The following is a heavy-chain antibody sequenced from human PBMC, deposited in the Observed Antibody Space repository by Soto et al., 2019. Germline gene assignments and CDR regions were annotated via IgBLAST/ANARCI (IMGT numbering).Heavy chain of an antibody. J-gene: IGHJ4*02. CDR1: GGSISSGGYY. Sequence: SETLSLTCTVSGGSISSGGYYWSWIRQHPGKGLEWIGYIYYSGSTYNNPSLKSRVTISVDTSKNQFALKMSSVTAADTAVYYCARGYTAYYDYWGQGTLVTVSS. V-gene: IGHV4-31*03. D-gene: IGHD1-1*01. CDR3: ARGYTAYYDY. CDR2: IYYSGST.